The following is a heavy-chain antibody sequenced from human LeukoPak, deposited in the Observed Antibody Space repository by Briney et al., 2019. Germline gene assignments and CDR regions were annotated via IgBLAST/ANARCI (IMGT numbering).Heavy chain of an antibody. J-gene: IGHJ4*02. CDR3: STAKFDY. V-gene: IGHV3-48*01. Sequence: PGGSLRLSCAASGVTLSGYSMNWVRQAPGKGLEWVSHISISGTIYYADSVKGRFTISRDNAKKSLSLQMNSLRAEDTAVYYCSTAKFDYWGQGTLVTVSP. CDR1: GVTLSGYS. CDR2: ISISGTI.